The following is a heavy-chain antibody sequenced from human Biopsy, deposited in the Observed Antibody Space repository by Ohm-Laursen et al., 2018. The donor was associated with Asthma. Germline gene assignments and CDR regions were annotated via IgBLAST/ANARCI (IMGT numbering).Heavy chain of an antibody. CDR1: GGSFTHYF. CDR2: INYRGDA. CDR3: VRGEEVAGTYFKD. V-gene: IGHV4-34*01. J-gene: IGHJ1*01. Sequence: SDTLSLTCAISGGSFTHYFWMWIRQPPGKGLAWIGEINYRGDANYNPSLESRVSISVDTSTYHFSLRLNSVTAADTAVYYCVRGEEVAGTYFKDWDQGTLVSVSS. D-gene: IGHD6-19*01.